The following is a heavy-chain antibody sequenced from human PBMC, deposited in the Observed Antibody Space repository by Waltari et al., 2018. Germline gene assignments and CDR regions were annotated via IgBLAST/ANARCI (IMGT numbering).Heavy chain of an antibody. CDR2: INHSRST. CDR1: GGSFSGYY. V-gene: IGHV4-34*01. D-gene: IGHD3-10*01. J-gene: IGHJ4*02. Sequence: QVQLQQWGAGLLKPSETLSLTCAVYGGSFSGYYWSWIRKPPGKGLEWIGEINHSRSTNYNPSLKSRVTISVDTSMNQFSLKLSSVTAADPAVYYCARGKSYYGSGSYHYWGQGTLVTVSS. CDR3: ARGKSYYGSGSYHY.